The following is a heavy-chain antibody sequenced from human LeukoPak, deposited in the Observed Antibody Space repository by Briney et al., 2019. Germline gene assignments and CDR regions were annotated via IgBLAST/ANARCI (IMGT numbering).Heavy chain of an antibody. V-gene: IGHV4-30-4*01. CDR1: GGSISSGDYY. CDR2: IYYSGST. D-gene: IGHD3-16*02. Sequence: PSQTLSLTCTVSGGSISSGDYYWNWIRQPPGKGLGWIGYIYYSGSTYYNPSLKSRVTISVDTSKNQFSLKLSSVTAADTAVYYCASEPITFGGVITYWGQGTLVTVSS. J-gene: IGHJ4*02. CDR3: ASEPITFGGVITY.